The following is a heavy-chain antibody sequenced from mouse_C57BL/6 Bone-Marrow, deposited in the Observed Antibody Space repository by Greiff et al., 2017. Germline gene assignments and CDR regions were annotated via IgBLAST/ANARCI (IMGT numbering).Heavy chain of an antibody. CDR2: ISNGGGST. CDR3: ARHYDYDSWFAY. Sequence: EVKVVESGGGLVQPGGSLKLSCAASGFTFSDYYMYWVRQTPEKRLEWVAYISNGGGSTYYPDTVKGRFTISRDNAKNTLYLQMSRLKSEDTAMYYCARHYDYDSWFAYWGQGTLVTVSA. D-gene: IGHD2-4*01. V-gene: IGHV5-12*01. J-gene: IGHJ3*01. CDR1: GFTFSDYY.